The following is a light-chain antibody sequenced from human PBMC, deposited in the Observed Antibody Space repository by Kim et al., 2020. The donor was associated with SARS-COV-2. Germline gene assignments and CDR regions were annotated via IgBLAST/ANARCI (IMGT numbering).Light chain of an antibody. CDR3: QVWDSSSDHWV. J-gene: IGLJ3*02. CDR2: YDS. CDR1: NIGGKD. Sequence: APGKTARITCGGNNIGGKDVHWYQQKPGQAPVLVIFYDSDRPSGIPERYSGSNSGNTATLTISRVEAGDEADYYCQVWDSSSDHWVFGGGTKVTVL. V-gene: IGLV3-21*04.